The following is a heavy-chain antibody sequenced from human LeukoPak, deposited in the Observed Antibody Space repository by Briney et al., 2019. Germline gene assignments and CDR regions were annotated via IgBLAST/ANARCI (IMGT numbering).Heavy chain of an antibody. Sequence: PSETLSLTCAVYGGSFSGYYWSWIRQPPGKGLEWIGEINHSGSTNYNPSLKSRVTISVDTSKNQFSLKLSSVTAADTAVYYCARAVNILTGYPTGSFDCWGQGTLVTVSS. J-gene: IGHJ4*02. CDR1: GGSFSGYY. CDR2: INHSGST. CDR3: ARAVNILTGYPTGSFDC. V-gene: IGHV4-34*01. D-gene: IGHD3-9*01.